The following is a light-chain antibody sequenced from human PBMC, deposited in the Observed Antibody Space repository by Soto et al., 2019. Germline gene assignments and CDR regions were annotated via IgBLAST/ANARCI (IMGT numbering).Light chain of an antibody. CDR3: LQASKFPLT. J-gene: IGKJ4*01. V-gene: IGKV1D-12*01. Sequence: DVQMTQSPSYVSASVGDRVTITCRASQNINSWLAWYQQKPGKTPQLLIYTSSKLQSGVSSRFSGSGSGTDFTLTISSLHPEDSATYYCLQASKFPLTFGGRTKVDIK. CDR2: TSS. CDR1: QNINSW.